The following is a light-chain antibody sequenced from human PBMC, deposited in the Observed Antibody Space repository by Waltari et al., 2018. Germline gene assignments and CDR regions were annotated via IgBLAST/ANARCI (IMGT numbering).Light chain of an antibody. CDR1: SRAVRTYNL. V-gene: IGLV2-14*02. Sequence: QSALTPPASVSGSPGQSITIPRTGPSRAVRTYNLVSWYQQHPGKAPKLMIYEVSQRPSGVSNRFSGSKSGNTASLTISGLQADDEADYYCSSYSSSSTLYVFGTGTMVTVL. CDR2: EVS. J-gene: IGLJ1*01. CDR3: SSYSSSSTLYV.